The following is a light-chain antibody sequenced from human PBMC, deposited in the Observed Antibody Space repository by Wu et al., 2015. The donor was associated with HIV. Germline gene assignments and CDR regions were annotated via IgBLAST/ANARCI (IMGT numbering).Light chain of an antibody. Sequence: DIQMTQSPSSLSASVGDRVTITCRASQSISGYLNWYQQKPGKAPRLLIYAASSLQSGVPSRFSGTGSGTDFILTISSLQPEDFATYYCQQSYSSLRTFGPGT. CDR1: QSISGY. V-gene: IGKV1-39*01. J-gene: IGKJ3*01. CDR3: QQSYSSLRT. CDR2: AAS.